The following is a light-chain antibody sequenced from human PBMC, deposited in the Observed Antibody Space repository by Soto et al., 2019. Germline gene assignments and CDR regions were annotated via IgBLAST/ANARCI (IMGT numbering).Light chain of an antibody. V-gene: IGKV3-15*01. Sequence: EIVMTQSPATLSVSPGERATLSCTASQSVSSNLAWYQQKPGQTPRLLIYGASTSATGIPARFSGSGSGTDYTFTSSSLQSEDFEVYYCQQYRNWPLTFGQENELEIK. CDR1: QSVSSN. CDR2: GAS. CDR3: QQYRNWPLT. J-gene: IGKJ2*01.